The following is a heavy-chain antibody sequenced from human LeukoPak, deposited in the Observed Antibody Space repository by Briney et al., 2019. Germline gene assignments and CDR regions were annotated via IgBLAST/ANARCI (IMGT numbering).Heavy chain of an antibody. D-gene: IGHD3-16*01. CDR2: IYTSGST. CDR3: ARDLGDYSITNWFDP. Sequence: SETLSLTCTVSSDSISNYYWSWIRQPAGKGLEWIGRIYTSGSTNYNPSLKSRVTMSVDTSKNQFSLKLSSVTAADTAVYYCARDLGDYSITNWFDPWGQGTLVTVSS. CDR1: SDSISNYY. J-gene: IGHJ5*02. V-gene: IGHV4-4*07.